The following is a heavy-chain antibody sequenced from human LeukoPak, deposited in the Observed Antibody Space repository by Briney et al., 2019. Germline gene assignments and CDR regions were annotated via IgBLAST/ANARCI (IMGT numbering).Heavy chain of an antibody. CDR3: VRLDSSGYYYAVY. V-gene: IGHV5-51*01. CDR2: ISPGDSDT. D-gene: IGHD3-22*01. Sequence: GESLKISFKGSGYGFPSYWIGWVRQMPGKGLEWMGIISPGDSDTRYSPSFRGQVTISADKSISTAFLQWSSLKASDTAMYYCVRLDSSGYYYAVYWGQGALVTVSS. CDR1: GYGFPSYW. J-gene: IGHJ4*02.